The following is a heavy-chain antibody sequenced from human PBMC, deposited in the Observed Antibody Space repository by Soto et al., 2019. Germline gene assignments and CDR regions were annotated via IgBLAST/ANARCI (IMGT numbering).Heavy chain of an antibody. CDR2: IYPGASDT. D-gene: IGHD6-13*01. J-gene: IGHJ5*02. V-gene: IGHV5-51*01. CDR3: ERHISEWQQLGGRFDP. CDR1: GYSFAICW. Sequence: PGESLNISFKCPGYSFAICWIGWVREMAGKGLEWMGSIYPGASDTRYSPSFQGQDTISADKSISTAYLQWSSLNASDTAMYYCERHISEWQQLGGRFDPWGQGTLVTVSS.